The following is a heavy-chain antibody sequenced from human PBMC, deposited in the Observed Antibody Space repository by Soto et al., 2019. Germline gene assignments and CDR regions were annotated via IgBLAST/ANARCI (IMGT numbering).Heavy chain of an antibody. CDR2: IYHSGST. CDR3: SSRSIAARPWYYYGMDV. V-gene: IGHV4-4*02. D-gene: IGHD6-6*01. J-gene: IGHJ6*02. CDR1: GGSISSSNW. Sequence: SETLSLTCAVSGGSISSSNWWRWVRQPPGKGLEWIGEIYHSGSTNYNPSLKSRVTISVDKSKNQFSLKLSSVTAADTAVYYCSSRSIAARPWYYYGMDVWGQGTTVTVSS.